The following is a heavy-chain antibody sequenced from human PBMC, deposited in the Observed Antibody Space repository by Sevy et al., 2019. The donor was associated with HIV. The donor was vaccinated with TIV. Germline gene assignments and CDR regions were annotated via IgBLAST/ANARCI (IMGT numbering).Heavy chain of an antibody. V-gene: IGHV3-30*03. CDR2: ISYDGSNK. J-gene: IGHJ6*02. CDR3: ARDTYVALLPYYYGMDV. CDR1: GFTFSIYS. D-gene: IGHD1-26*01. Sequence: GGSLRLSCAASGFTFSIYSMNWVRQAPGKGLEWVAVISYDGSNKYYADSVKGRFTISRDNSKNTLYLQMNSLRAEDTAVYYCARDTYVALLPYYYGMDVWGQGTTVTVSS.